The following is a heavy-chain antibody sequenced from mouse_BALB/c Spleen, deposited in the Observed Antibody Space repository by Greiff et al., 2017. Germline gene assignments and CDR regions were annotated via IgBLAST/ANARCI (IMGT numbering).Heavy chain of an antibody. CDR3: ARGDYYGSRAWFAY. V-gene: IGHV5-6-5*01. J-gene: IGHJ3*01. Sequence: EVQLVESGGGLVKPGGSLKLSCAASGFTFSSYAMSWVRQTPEKRLEWVASISSGGSTYYPDSVKGRFTISRDNAKNTLYLEMSSLRSEDTAMYYCARGDYYGSRAWFAYWGQGTLVTVSA. CDR1: GFTFSSYA. CDR2: ISSGGST. D-gene: IGHD1-1*01.